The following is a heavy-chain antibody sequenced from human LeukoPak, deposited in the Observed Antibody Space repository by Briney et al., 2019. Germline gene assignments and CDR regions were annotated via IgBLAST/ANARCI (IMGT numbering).Heavy chain of an antibody. J-gene: IGHJ4*02. V-gene: IGHV1-69*13. CDR3: ARDGSGLDY. CDR1: GGTFSSYA. CDR2: IVPIFGTA. Sequence: ASVTVSFKASGGTFSSYAISWVRQAPGQGLEWMGGIVPIFGTANYAQKFQGRVTITADESTSTAYMELSSLRSEDTAVYYCARDGSGLDYWGQGTLVTVSS. D-gene: IGHD3-10*01.